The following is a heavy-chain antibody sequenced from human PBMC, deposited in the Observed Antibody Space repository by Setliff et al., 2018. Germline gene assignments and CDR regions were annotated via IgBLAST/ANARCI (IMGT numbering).Heavy chain of an antibody. CDR2: INPNSGGT. Sequence: ASVKVSCKASGYTFTGYYMHWVRQAPGQGLEWMGRINPNSGGTNYAQKFQGRVTMTRDTSISTAYMELSRLRSDDTAVYYCAKDGVGAKYRFDYWGQGTLVTVSS. CDR1: GYTFTGYY. V-gene: IGHV1-2*06. J-gene: IGHJ4*02. D-gene: IGHD1-26*01. CDR3: AKDGVGAKYRFDY.